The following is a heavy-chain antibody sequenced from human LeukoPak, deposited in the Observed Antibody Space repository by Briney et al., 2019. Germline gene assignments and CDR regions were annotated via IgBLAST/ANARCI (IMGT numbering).Heavy chain of an antibody. D-gene: IGHD6-6*01. Sequence: PGGSLRLSCAASGFTFNSYSMDWVRQAPGKGLEWVSSISGSDNYIFYADSVKGRFTISRDNAKNSLYLQMNSLRAEDTAVYYCARDPLSSDYFDYWGQGTLVTVSS. CDR3: ARDPLSSDYFDY. CDR1: GFTFNSYS. J-gene: IGHJ4*02. CDR2: ISGSDNYI. V-gene: IGHV3-21*01.